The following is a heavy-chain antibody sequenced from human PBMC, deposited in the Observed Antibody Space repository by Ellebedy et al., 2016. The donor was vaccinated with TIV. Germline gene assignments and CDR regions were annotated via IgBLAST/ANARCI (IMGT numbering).Heavy chain of an antibody. CDR3: ARGDWGNYFDF. Sequence: AASVKVSRKASGFAFTGYYIHWVRQAPGQGLEWMGWTNPNNGDTKYEQKFQGRVTMTRDTSISTEYMELRRLRSDDAAVYYCARGDWGNYFDFWGQGTLVTVSS. D-gene: IGHD3-16*01. CDR2: TNPNNGDT. V-gene: IGHV1-2*02. CDR1: GFAFTGYY. J-gene: IGHJ4*02.